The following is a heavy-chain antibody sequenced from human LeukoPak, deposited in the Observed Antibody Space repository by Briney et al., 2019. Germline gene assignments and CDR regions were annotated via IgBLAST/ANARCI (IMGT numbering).Heavy chain of an antibody. CDR1: GYTLTGYY. J-gene: IGHJ4*02. D-gene: IGHD5-18*01. V-gene: IGHV1-2*02. CDR2: INPHSGGT. Sequence: GASVKVSCKASGYTLTGYYMHWVRPAPGQGLEGMGWINPHSGGTNFAQKFQGRVTMTRDKSINTAYLELSRLRSDDTAVYCSARVGLGYSYGYIDYWGQGTLVTVSS. CDR3: ARVGLGYSYGYIDY.